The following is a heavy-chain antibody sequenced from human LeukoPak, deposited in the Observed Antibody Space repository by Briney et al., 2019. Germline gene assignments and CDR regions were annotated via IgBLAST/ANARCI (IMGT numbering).Heavy chain of an antibody. Sequence: GASVKVSCKASGYTFTSYYMHWVRQAPGQGLEWMGIINPSGGSTSYAQKFQGRVTMTRDTSTSTVYMELSSLRSEDTAVYYCARTYYYDSSGYYREKIAGDYGMDAWGQGTTVTVSS. J-gene: IGHJ6*02. CDR3: ARTYYYDSSGYYREKIAGDYGMDA. V-gene: IGHV1-46*01. CDR1: GYTFTSYY. D-gene: IGHD3-22*01. CDR2: INPSGGST.